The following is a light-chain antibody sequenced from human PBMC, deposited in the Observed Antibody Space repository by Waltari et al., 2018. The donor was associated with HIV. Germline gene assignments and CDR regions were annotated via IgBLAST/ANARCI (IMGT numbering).Light chain of an antibody. J-gene: IGKJ2*01. CDR1: RSLLHPVTNQTY. CDR2: WAS. CDR3: QQYVQTPYL. V-gene: IGKV4-1*01. Sequence: DVVVIQSPHSLTVPLGESATVYCKSSRSLLHPVTNQTYLAWYRQKKGPPPKLLGYWASFRGSGVPARVGGAGSGTDFTLTISAVQAEDASTYFCQQYVQTPYLFGQGTRL.